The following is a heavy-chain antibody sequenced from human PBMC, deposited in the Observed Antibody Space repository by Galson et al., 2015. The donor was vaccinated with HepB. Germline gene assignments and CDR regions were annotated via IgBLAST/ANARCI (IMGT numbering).Heavy chain of an antibody. V-gene: IGHV3-72*01. J-gene: IGHJ4*02. Sequence: SLRLSCAASGFIFSDHYIDWVRQAPGKGLEWVGRSRNKANRYTTEFAPSVKGRFTISRDESNNLMDLQMNSLRTEDTAVYYCCRARTAVTADYFDYWGQGTLVTVSS. D-gene: IGHD4-17*01. CDR2: SRNKANRYTT. CDR1: GFIFSDHY. CDR3: CRARTAVTADYFDY.